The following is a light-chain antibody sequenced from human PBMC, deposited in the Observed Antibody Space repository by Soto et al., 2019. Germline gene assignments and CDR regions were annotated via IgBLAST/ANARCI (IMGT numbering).Light chain of an antibody. CDR2: GAS. Sequence: EIVLTQSPGTLSLSLGERATLSCRASQSVSSSYLAWYQQKPGQAPRLLIYGASSRATGIPARFSGSGSGTDFTLTISRLEPEDFAVYYCQQYGTSPEWTFGQRTKVDIK. V-gene: IGKV3-20*01. CDR1: QSVSSSY. CDR3: QQYGTSPEWT. J-gene: IGKJ1*01.